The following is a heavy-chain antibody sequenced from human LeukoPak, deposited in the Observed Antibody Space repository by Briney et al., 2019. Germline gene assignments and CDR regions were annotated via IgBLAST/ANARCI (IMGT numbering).Heavy chain of an antibody. Sequence: SETLSLTCAVSGGSISSYLWSWIRQPPGKGLEWIGYISYSGSTNYNPSLKSRVTMSVDTSKNQFSLKLNSVTAADTAVYYCARGRYYFDYWGQGTLVTVSS. CDR3: ARGRYYFDY. V-gene: IGHV4-59*01. CDR1: GGSISSYL. CDR2: ISYSGST. J-gene: IGHJ4*02. D-gene: IGHD3-16*02.